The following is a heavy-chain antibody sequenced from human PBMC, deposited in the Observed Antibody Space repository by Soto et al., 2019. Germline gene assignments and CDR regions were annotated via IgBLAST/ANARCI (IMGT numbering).Heavy chain of an antibody. D-gene: IGHD2-21*02. CDR3: ARMFKVVTALYYYYYGMDV. CDR1: GGSFSGYY. V-gene: IGHV4-34*01. Sequence: SETLSLTCAVYGGSFSGYYWSWIRQPPGKGLEWIGEINHSGSTNYNPSLKSRVTISVDTSKNQFSLKLSSVTAADTAVYYCARMFKVVTALYYYYYGMDVWGQGTTVTVSS. J-gene: IGHJ6*02. CDR2: INHSGST.